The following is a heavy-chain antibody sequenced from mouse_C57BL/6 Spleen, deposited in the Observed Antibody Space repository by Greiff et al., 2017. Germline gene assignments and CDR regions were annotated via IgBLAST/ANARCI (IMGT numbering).Heavy chain of an antibody. D-gene: IGHD1-1*01. CDR3: AVYYYGSYFDV. CDR1: GFTFSDYG. Sequence: EVQLVESGGGLVKPGGSLKLSCAASGFTFSDYGMHWVRQAPEKGLEWVAYISSGSSTIYYADTVKGRFTISSDNAKNTLFLQMTSLRSEDTAMYYCAVYYYGSYFDVWGTGTTVTVSS. J-gene: IGHJ1*03. CDR2: ISSGSSTI. V-gene: IGHV5-17*01.